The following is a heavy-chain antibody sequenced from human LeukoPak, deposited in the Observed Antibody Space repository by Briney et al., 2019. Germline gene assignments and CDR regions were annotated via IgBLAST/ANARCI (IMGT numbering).Heavy chain of an antibody. J-gene: IGHJ4*02. CDR2: INPNSGGT. CDR3: AREDYYDSGSSDY. V-gene: IGHV1-2*02. D-gene: IGHD3-22*01. CDR1: GYTFTGYY. Sequence: GASVKVSRKASGYTFTGYYMHWVRQAPGQGLEWMGWINPNSGGTNYTQKFQGRVTITRNTSISTAYMELSSLRSEDTAIYYCAREDYYDSGSSDYWGQGTLVTVSS.